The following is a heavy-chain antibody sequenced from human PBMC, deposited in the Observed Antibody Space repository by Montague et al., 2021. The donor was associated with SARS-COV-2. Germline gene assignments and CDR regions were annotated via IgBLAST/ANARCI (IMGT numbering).Heavy chain of an antibody. CDR3: TRDRDYGDYLNWFNS. V-gene: IGHV3-7*01. Sequence: SLKLSCAASGFTIVSYWMSWVRQAPGKGLEWVANIRQDGSDKYYVDSVRGRFTISRDNAKNSLYLQMSSLRAEDTGVYYCTRDRDYGDYLNWFNSWGQGTLVTVSS. J-gene: IGHJ5*01. CDR2: IRQDGSDK. D-gene: IGHD4-17*01. CDR1: GFTIVSYW.